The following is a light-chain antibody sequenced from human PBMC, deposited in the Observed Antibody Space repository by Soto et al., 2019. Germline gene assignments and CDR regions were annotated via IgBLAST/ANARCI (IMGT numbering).Light chain of an antibody. CDR1: GPNIGSNP. Sequence: QSVLTQPPSASGTPGQRVIISCSGSGPNIGSNPVSWYQQLPGTAPKLLISNSDQRPSGVPDRFSGSKSGTSASLAISGLQSEDEADYFCAAWDDSLDGRLFGGGTKVTVL. J-gene: IGLJ3*02. CDR3: AAWDDSLDGRL. V-gene: IGLV1-44*01. CDR2: NSD.